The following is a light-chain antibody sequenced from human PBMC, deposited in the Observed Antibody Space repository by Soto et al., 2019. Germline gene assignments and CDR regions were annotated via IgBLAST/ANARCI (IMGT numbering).Light chain of an antibody. CDR1: YSNIGSNF. CDR2: SIN. CDR3: SSWDDSLDGPV. J-gene: IGLJ3*02. Sequence: QSVLTQPPSASATPGQTVTISCSGRYSNIGSNFVSWYQRLPGTAPKLLIYSINQRPSGVPDRFSGSKSVTSASLTISGLKSEDEADYCCSSWDDSLDGPVFGGGTKVTVL. V-gene: IGLV1-44*01.